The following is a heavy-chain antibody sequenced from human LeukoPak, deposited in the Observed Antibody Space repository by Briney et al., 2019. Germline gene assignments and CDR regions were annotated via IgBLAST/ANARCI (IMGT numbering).Heavy chain of an antibody. CDR3: ARELERRGGFDY. J-gene: IGHJ4*02. D-gene: IGHD1-1*01. Sequence: PSETLSLTCAVYGGSFSGYYWSWIRQPPGKGLEWIGEINHSGSTNYNPSLKSRVTISVDTSKNQFSLKLSSVTAADTAVYYCARELERRGGFDYWGQGTLVTVSS. CDR2: INHSGST. V-gene: IGHV4-34*01. CDR1: GGSFSGYY.